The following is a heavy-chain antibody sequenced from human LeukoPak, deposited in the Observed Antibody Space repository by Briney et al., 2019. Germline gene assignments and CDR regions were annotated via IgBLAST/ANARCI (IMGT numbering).Heavy chain of an antibody. CDR1: GFSFSNYW. J-gene: IGHJ4*02. Sequence: GGSLRLSCAASGFSFSNYWMGWVRQAPGKGLACVANVKTDGSETYYVDSVKGRFTISRDNAKNSLFLQMNSLRAEDTAIYYCVSAIRGSPIDYWGQGTLVSVPS. CDR2: VKTDGSET. D-gene: IGHD3-10*01. V-gene: IGHV3-7*01. CDR3: VSAIRGSPIDY.